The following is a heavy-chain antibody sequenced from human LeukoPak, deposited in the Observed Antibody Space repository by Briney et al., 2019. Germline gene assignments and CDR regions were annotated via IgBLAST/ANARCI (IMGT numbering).Heavy chain of an antibody. CDR3: AKAEYYDDAKNWFDP. J-gene: IGHJ5*02. Sequence: GGSLRLSCAASGFTFSSYAMSWVRHAPGKGLEWVSAISGSGGSTYYADSVKGRFTISRDNSKNTLYLQMNRLRAEDTAVYYCAKAEYYDDAKNWFDPWGQGSLVTVSA. V-gene: IGHV3-23*01. CDR1: GFTFSSYA. CDR2: ISGSGGST. D-gene: IGHD3-3*01.